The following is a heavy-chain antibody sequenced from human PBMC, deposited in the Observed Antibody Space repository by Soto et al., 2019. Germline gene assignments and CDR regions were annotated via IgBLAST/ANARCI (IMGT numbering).Heavy chain of an antibody. Sequence: PGGSLRLSCAASGFTFSNYAMSWVRQAPGEGLEWVSGIGGRGTSSYYADSVKGRFAISRDNSYNTLFLQLHSLRAEDTAVYYCAKSRYADSSGDYYDFWGQGTRVTVSS. CDR3: AKSRYADSSGDYYDF. CDR1: GFTFSNYA. D-gene: IGHD3-22*01. J-gene: IGHJ4*02. V-gene: IGHV3-23*01. CDR2: IGGRGTSS.